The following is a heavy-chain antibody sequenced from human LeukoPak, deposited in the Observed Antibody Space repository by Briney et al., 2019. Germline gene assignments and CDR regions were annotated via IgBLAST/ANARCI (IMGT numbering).Heavy chain of an antibody. J-gene: IGHJ6*02. V-gene: IGHV3-49*04. CDR1: GFTFGDYA. Sequence: GGSLRLSCTASGFTFGDYAMSWVRQAPGKGLEWVGFIRSKAYGGTTEYAASVKGRFTISRDDSKSIAYLQMNSLKAEDTAVYYCTRGPRQLWLYDGMSVWGQGTTVTVSS. D-gene: IGHD5-18*01. CDR2: IRSKAYGGTT. CDR3: TRGPRQLWLYDGMSV.